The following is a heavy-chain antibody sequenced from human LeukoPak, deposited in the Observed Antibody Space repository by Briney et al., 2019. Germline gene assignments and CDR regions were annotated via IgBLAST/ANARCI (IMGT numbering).Heavy chain of an antibody. J-gene: IGHJ4*02. D-gene: IGHD1-26*01. CDR1: GGSISGHF. CDR3: ARGGASSRYFGY. Sequence: SETLSLTCTVSGGSISGHFWSWIRQPPGKGLEWIGFVSYSGDTNYSPSFNGGVTISLDTSKSQFSLNLNSVTAADTAVYFCARGGASSRYFGYWGQGTLVTVSS. V-gene: IGHV4-59*11. CDR2: VSYSGDT.